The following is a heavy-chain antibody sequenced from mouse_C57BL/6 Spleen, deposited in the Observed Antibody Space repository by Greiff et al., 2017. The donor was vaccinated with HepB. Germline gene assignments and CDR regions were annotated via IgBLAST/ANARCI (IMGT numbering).Heavy chain of an antibody. CDR2: INPSSGYT. J-gene: IGHJ2*01. D-gene: IGHD2-4*01. CDR1: GYTFTSYW. V-gene: IGHV1-7*01. CDR3: ARNYYDYDRGFDY. Sequence: QVQLKESGAELAKPGASVKLSCKASGYTFTSYWMHWVKQRPGQGLEWIGYINPSSGYTKYNQKFKDKATLTADKSSSTAYMQLSSLTYEDSAVYYCARNYYDYDRGFDYWGQGTTLTVSS.